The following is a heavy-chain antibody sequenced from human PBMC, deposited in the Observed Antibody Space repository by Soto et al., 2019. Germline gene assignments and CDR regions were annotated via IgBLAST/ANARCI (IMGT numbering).Heavy chain of an antibody. CDR2: ISSSGSTI. CDR1: GFTFSDYY. J-gene: IGHJ6*03. CDR3: ARALPTGIYYYYYYMDV. Sequence: GGSLRLSCAASGFTFSDYYMSWIRQAPGKGLEWVSYISSSGSTIYYADSVKGRFTISRDNAKNSLYLQMNSLRAEDTAVYYCARALPTGIYYYYYYMDVWGKGTTVTVSS. D-gene: IGHD4-4*01. V-gene: IGHV3-11*01.